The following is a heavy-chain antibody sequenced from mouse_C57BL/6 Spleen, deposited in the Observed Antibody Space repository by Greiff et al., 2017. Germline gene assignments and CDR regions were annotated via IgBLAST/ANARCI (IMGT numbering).Heavy chain of an antibody. CDR1: GSSFTGYY. Sequence: VQLQQSGPELVKPGASVKISCKASGSSFTGYYMNWVKQSPEKSLEWIGEINPSTGGTTYNQKFKAKATLTVDNSSSTAYMPLKSLTSEDSAFYYSARYYGESYWYFDVWGTGTTVTVAS. V-gene: IGHV1-42*01. CDR2: INPSTGGT. D-gene: IGHD2-13*01. J-gene: IGHJ1*03. CDR3: ARYYGESYWYFDV.